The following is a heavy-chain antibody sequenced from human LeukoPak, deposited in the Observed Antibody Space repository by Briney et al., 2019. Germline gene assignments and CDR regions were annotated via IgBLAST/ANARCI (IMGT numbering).Heavy chain of an antibody. V-gene: IGHV3-7*01. J-gene: IGHJ6*02. CDR2: IKQDGSEK. CDR3: ARRGLRSQSGKPYYGSDV. D-gene: IGHD3-10*01. Sequence: GGSLRLSCAASEFTFSNYWMSWVRQAPGKGLDWVANIKQDGSEKQYEESVKGRFTISRDNAKNSLYLQMNSLRAEDTAVYYCARRGLRSQSGKPYYGSDVWGQGTTVTVSS. CDR1: EFTFSNYW.